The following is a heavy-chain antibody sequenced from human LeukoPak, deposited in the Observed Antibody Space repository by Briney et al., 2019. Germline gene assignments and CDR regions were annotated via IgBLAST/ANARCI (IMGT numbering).Heavy chain of an antibody. CDR1: GFTFSSYA. V-gene: IGHV1-69*04. J-gene: IGHJ5*02. D-gene: IGHD1-26*01. CDR3: ARDEAGVGATKFDP. CDR2: IIPILGIA. Sequence: SVKVSCKASGFTFSSYAISWVRQAPGQGLEWMGRIIPILGIANYAQKFQGRVTITADKSTSTAYMELSSLRSEDTAVYYCARDEAGVGATKFDPWGQGTLVTVPS.